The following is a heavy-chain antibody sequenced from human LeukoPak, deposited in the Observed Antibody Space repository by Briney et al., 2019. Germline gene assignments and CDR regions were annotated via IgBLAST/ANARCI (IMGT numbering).Heavy chain of an antibody. CDR3: ARGGGGNSDFLTTYTGASLSFDY. Sequence: GGSLRLSCVASGFTLSSYAVSWLRQAPGKGLQWVSSLGISGYYAWYAGSVKGRFTISRDSSKNTLYLQMNRLGAEDTAVYYCARGGGGNSDFLTTYTGASLSFDYWGQGALVTVSS. J-gene: IGHJ4*02. CDR2: LGISGYYA. D-gene: IGHD3-9*01. CDR1: GFTLSSYA. V-gene: IGHV3-23*01.